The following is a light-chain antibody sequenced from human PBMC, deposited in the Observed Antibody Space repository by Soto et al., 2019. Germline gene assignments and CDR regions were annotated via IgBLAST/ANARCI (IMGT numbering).Light chain of an antibody. CDR2: EDN. J-gene: IGLJ2*01. CDR1: SGSIASNY. Sequence: NFMLTQPHSVSESQGKTVTISCTRSSGSIASNYVQWYQQRPGSAPTTVIYEDNQRPSGVPDRFSGSIDSSSNSASLTISGLKTEDEADYYGQSYDSSNVVFGGGTKLTVL. CDR3: QSYDSSNVV. V-gene: IGLV6-57*04.